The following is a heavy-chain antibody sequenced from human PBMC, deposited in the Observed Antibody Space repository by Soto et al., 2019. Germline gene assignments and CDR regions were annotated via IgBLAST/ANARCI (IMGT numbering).Heavy chain of an antibody. Sequence: QINLKESGPTLVKPTQTLTLTCTASRFSLMTNGVGVGWFRQPPGKALEWLALIYRDDDKRYRPSLNSRVTVTRDNNKNQVVLTMTSMDPVDTATYYCAHTVARGAYWETFNYWGQGTLVTVSS. CDR2: IYRDDDK. D-gene: IGHD1-26*01. J-gene: IGHJ4*02. CDR1: RFSLMTNGVG. CDR3: AHTVARGAYWETFNY. V-gene: IGHV2-5*02.